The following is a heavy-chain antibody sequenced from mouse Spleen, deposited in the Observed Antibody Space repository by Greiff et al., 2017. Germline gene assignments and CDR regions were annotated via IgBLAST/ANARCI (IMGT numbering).Heavy chain of an antibody. Sequence: EVQLQQSGPELVKPGASVKISCKASGYTFTDYYMNWVKQSHGKSLEWIGDINPNNGGTSYNQKFKGKATLTVDKSSSTAYMELRSLTSEDSAVYYCAREKITTWFAYWGQGTLVTVSA. J-gene: IGHJ3*01. V-gene: IGHV1-26*01. CDR1: GYTFTDYY. CDR2: INPNNGGT. CDR3: AREKITTWFAY. D-gene: IGHD2-4*01.